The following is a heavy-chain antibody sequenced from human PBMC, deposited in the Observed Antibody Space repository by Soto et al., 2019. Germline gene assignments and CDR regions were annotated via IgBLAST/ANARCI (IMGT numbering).Heavy chain of an antibody. CDR3: ARDQRRGYSSSPEYGMDV. CDR2: INPNSGGT. J-gene: IGHJ6*02. CDR1: GYTFTGYY. V-gene: IGHV1-2*04. D-gene: IGHD6-13*01. Sequence: GASVKVSCKASGYTFTGYYMHWVRQAPGQGLEWMGWINPNSGGTNYAQKFQGWVTMTRDTSISTAYMELSRLRSDDTAVYYCARDQRRGYSSSPEYGMDVWGQGTTVTVSS.